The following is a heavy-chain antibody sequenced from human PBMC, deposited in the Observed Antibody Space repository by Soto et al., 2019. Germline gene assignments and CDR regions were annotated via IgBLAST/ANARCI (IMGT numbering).Heavy chain of an antibody. V-gene: IGHV3-7*05. CDR3: ARGLYTGSPDFFF. CDR1: GFTFSSYW. J-gene: IGHJ1*01. Sequence: GGSLRLSCATSGFTFSSYWITWVRQAPGKGLEWVANIKGDGSEKNYVDSVKGRFTVSRDSAKRSLYLQMNSLRAEDTAVYYCARGLYTGSPDFFFWGQGTLVTVSS. CDR2: IKGDGSEK. D-gene: IGHD1-26*01.